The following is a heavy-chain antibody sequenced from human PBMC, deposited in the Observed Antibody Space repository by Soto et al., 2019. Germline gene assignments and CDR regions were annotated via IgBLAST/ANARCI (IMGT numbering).Heavy chain of an antibody. Sequence: SETLSLTCTVSGGSMSSNYWTWIRQSPGKGLEWIGYIYYSGSTNYNPSLKSRVTISVDTSKNQFSLKLSSVTAADTAVYYCARGGFVEMATIDDAFDIWGQGTMVTVSS. D-gene: IGHD5-12*01. CDR3: ARGGFVEMATIDDAFDI. V-gene: IGHV4-59*08. CDR1: GGSMSSNY. J-gene: IGHJ3*02. CDR2: IYYSGST.